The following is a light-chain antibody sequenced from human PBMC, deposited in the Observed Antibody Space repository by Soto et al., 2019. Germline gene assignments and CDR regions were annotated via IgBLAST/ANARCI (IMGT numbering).Light chain of an antibody. CDR1: QSVSSN. CDR2: GAS. Sequence: IVMPQSPATLSVSPGERATLSCRASQSVSSNLAWYQQKPGQAPRLLIYGASTRATGIPARFSGSGSGTEFTLTISSLQSEDFAVYYCQQYNNWPLWTFGQGTKVDIK. J-gene: IGKJ1*01. CDR3: QQYNNWPLWT. V-gene: IGKV3-15*01.